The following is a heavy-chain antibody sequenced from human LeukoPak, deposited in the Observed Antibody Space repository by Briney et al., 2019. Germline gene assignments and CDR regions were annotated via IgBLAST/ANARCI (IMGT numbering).Heavy chain of an antibody. D-gene: IGHD3-22*01. J-gene: IGHJ5*02. V-gene: IGHV3-21*01. CDR2: ISSSSSYI. CDR1: GFTFSSYS. CDR3: ARGGYYYDSSGYYLPT. Sequence: GGSLRLSCAASGFTFSSYSMNWVCQAPGKGLEWVSSISSSSSYIYYADSVKGRFTISRDNAKNSLYLQMNSLRAEDTAVYYCARGGYYYDSSGYYLPTWGQGTLVTVSS.